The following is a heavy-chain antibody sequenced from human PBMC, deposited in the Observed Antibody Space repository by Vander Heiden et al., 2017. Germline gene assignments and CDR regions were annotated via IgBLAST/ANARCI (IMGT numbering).Heavy chain of an antibody. J-gene: IGHJ4*02. V-gene: IGHV3-23*01. CDR1: GFTLSSYA. CDR2: ISGSGGST. CDR3: AKDRHYYGSGSYGVY. Sequence: EVQLLESGGGLVQPGGSLRLSWAASGFTLSSYAMSWVRQAPGKGLEWVSAISGSGGSTYYADSVKGRFTISRDNSKNTLYLQMNSLRAEDTAVYYCAKDRHYYGSGSYGVYWGQGTLVTVSS. D-gene: IGHD3-10*01.